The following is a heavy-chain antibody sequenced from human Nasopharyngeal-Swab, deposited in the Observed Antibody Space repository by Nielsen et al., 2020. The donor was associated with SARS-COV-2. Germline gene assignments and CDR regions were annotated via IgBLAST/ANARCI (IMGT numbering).Heavy chain of an antibody. CDR3: ARDTGDCSGGSCYPGRFDP. D-gene: IGHD2-15*01. J-gene: IGHJ5*02. V-gene: IGHV1-3*01. CDR2: INAGNGNT. Sequence: WVRQAPGQRLEWMGWINAGNGNTKYSQKFQGRVTITRDTSASTAYMELSSLRSEDTAAYYCARDTGDCSGGSCYPGRFDPWGQGTLVTVSS.